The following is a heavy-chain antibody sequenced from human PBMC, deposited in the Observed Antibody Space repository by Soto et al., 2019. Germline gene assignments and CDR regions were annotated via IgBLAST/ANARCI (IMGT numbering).Heavy chain of an antibody. D-gene: IGHD6-13*01. CDR3: ARDISPYSSSQEHDY. V-gene: IGHV3-33*01. J-gene: IGHJ4*02. CDR2: IWYDGSNK. Sequence: GGSLRLSCPASGFTFSSYGMHCVHQAPGKGLEWVAVIWYDGSNKYYADSVKGRFTISRDNSKNTLYLQMNSLRAEDTAVYYCARDISPYSSSQEHDYWGQGTLVTVSS. CDR1: GFTFSSYG.